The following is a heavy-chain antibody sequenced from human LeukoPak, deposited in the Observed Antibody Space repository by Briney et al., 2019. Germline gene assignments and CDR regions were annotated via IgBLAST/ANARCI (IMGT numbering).Heavy chain of an antibody. D-gene: IGHD6-13*01. CDR1: GASISSSRDY. CDR2: IYYTGRS. V-gene: IGHV4-39*01. Sequence: KSSETLSLTCTVSGASISSSRDYWGWIRQPPGKGLEWIGSIYYTGRSYSHPSLRSRVTISVDTSKNQFSLSLTSVTAADTAVYYCAILAVGKWGQGSLVTVSS. J-gene: IGHJ4*02. CDR3: AILAVGK.